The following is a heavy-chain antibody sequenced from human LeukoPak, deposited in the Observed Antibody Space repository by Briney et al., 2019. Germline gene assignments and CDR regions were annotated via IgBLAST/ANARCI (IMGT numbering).Heavy chain of an antibody. Sequence: AETLSLTCTVSGASISTYYWSWIRQPAGKGLEWIGRIFASGSTNYNPSLKSRIAMSVDTSTNQFSLNLTSVTAADTTIYYYVQDGPLRSDYWGQGTLVTASS. D-gene: IGHD4-17*01. V-gene: IGHV4-4*07. J-gene: IGHJ4*02. CDR2: IFASGST. CDR1: GASISTYY. CDR3: VQDGPLRSDY.